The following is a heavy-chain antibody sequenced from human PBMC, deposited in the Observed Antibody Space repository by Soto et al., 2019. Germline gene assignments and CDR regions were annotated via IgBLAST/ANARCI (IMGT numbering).Heavy chain of an antibody. V-gene: IGHV1-18*01. J-gene: IGHJ4*02. CDR2: ISAYNGNT. CDR1: GYTFTNYG. CDR3: ARPQNAILTDSYTNYFDS. Sequence: GASVKVSCKASGYTFTNYGLTWVRQAPGQGPEWVGWISAYNGNTHYAQKLQGRVAMTTDTSTSTAYMELRSLSSDDTAVYYCARPQNAILTDSYTNYFDSWRQGTPVTVSS. D-gene: IGHD3-9*01.